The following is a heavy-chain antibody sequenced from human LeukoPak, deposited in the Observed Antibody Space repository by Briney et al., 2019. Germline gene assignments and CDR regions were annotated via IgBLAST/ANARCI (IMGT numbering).Heavy chain of an antibody. CDR1: GFTFSSYW. CDR2: IKQDGSET. D-gene: IGHD3-22*01. J-gene: IGHJ4*02. V-gene: IGHV3-7*01. CDR3: ARGFHRYSYDSGAYSVY. Sequence: GGSLRLSCAASGFTFSSYWMSWVRQAPGKGLEWVTDIKQDGSETYFVDSVKGRFTISRDNAKNSVYLQMNSLRAEDTAVYYCARGFHRYSYDSGAYSVYWGQGTLVTVSS.